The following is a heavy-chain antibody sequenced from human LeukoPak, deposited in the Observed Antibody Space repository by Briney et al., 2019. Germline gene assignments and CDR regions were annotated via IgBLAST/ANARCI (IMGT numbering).Heavy chain of an antibody. CDR3: ARALYQQPRPAAFDI. CDR1: GGTFSSYA. Sequence: ASVKVSCKASGGTFSSYAISWVRQAPGQGLEWMGGIIPIFGTANYAQKFQGRVTITADESTSTAYMELSSLRSEDTAVYYCARALYQQPRPAAFDIWGQGTMVTVSS. D-gene: IGHD6-13*01. V-gene: IGHV1-69*13. J-gene: IGHJ3*02. CDR2: IIPIFGTA.